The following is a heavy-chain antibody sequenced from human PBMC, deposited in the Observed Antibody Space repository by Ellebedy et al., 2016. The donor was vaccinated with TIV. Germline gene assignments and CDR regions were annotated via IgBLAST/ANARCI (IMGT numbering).Heavy chain of an antibody. CDR2: ISNSGSTI. J-gene: IGHJ4*02. Sequence: PGGSLRLSCAASGFTFSDYYMSWIRQAPGQGLERVSYISNSGSTIYYADSVKGRFTLSRDNAKKSLYLQMNSLRAEDTAVYYCTKDVAVKAKRDWGQGTLVTVSS. V-gene: IGHV3-11*01. CDR1: GFTFSDYY. D-gene: IGHD3-10*01. CDR3: TKDVAVKAKRD.